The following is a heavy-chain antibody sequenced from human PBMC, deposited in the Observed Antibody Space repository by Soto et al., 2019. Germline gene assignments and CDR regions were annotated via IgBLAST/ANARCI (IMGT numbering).Heavy chain of an antibody. D-gene: IGHD3-9*01. V-gene: IGHV4-34*01. CDR2: INHSGST. CDR3: ARLLLYYDILTGYYRTLNWYFDL. J-gene: IGHJ2*01. CDR1: GGSFSGYY. Sequence: SETLSLTCAVYGGSFSGYYWSWIRQPPGKGLEWIGEINHSGSTNYNPSRKSRVTISVDTSKNQFSLKLSSVTAADTAVYYCARLLLYYDILTGYYRTLNWYFDLWGRGTLVTVSS.